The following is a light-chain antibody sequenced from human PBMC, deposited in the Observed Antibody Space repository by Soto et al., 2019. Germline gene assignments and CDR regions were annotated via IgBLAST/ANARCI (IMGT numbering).Light chain of an antibody. CDR2: DVS. CDR1: SSDVGGYNY. Sequence: QSALTQPASVSGSPGQSITISCTGNSSDVGGYNYVSWYQQHPGKAPKLMIYDVSNRPSGVSNRFSGSKSGNTASLTISGLQAEDEADYYCSSYKSSSTPVVFGGGTKLTVL. J-gene: IGLJ2*01. CDR3: SSYKSSSTPVV. V-gene: IGLV2-14*01.